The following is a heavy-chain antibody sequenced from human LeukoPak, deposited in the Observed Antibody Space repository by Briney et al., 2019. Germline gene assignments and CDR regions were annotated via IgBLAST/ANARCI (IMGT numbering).Heavy chain of an antibody. J-gene: IGHJ3*02. D-gene: IGHD3-16*01. CDR1: GFTFNAYS. CDR2: IRSRDGIV. CDR3: VRDYVYAFDI. Sequence: GGSLRLSCVASGFTFNAYSMNWARQAPGKGLEWISYIRSRDGIVSYADSVKGRFTIPTDTAKSSLFLQMNGLSADDTAVYYCVRDYVYAFDIWGQGTMVTVSS. V-gene: IGHV3-48*01.